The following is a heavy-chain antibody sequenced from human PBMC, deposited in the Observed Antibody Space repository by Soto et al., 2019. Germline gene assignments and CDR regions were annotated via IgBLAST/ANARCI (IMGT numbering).Heavy chain of an antibody. D-gene: IGHD5-12*01. CDR1: GGSISSYY. J-gene: IGHJ3*02. CDR2: IYYSGST. V-gene: IGHV4-59*01. CDR3: AREMATIEDAFDI. Sequence: PSDTLSLTCXVSGGSISSYYWSWIRQPPGKGLEWIGYIYYSGSTNYNPSLKSRVTISVDTSKNQFSLKLSSVTAADTAVYYCAREMATIEDAFDIWGQGTMVTVSS.